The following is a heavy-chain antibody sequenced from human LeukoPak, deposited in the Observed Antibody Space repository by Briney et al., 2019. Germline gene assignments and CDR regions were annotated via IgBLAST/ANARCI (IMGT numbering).Heavy chain of an antibody. J-gene: IGHJ6*03. CDR2: ISYDGINR. D-gene: IGHD2-2*02. Sequence: GRSLRLSCAASGFTFSSYAMHWVRQAPGKVLEWVAVISYDGINRYYADSVKGRFTISRDNSKNTLYVQMNSLRAEDTAVYYCARDPTDIVVVPAAIDTLVPYYYYYMDVWGKGTTVTVSS. CDR3: ARDPTDIVVVPAAIDTLVPYYYYYMDV. CDR1: GFTFSSYA. V-gene: IGHV3-30*01.